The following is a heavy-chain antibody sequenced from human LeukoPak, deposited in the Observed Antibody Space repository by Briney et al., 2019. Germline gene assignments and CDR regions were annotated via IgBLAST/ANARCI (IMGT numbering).Heavy chain of an antibody. CDR3: TKDSRYSGKYKAFDI. V-gene: IGHV3-23*01. Sequence: GGSLRLSCAASGFTLSSYAMSGVRQAPGKGLEWVSGISGSGRSTNYADSVKGRFIISRENSKDTLYLQISSLRAEDTVLLCCTKDSRYSGKYKAFDIWGAGTMVTVSS. CDR2: ISGSGRST. CDR1: GFTLSSYA. D-gene: IGHD1-26*01. J-gene: IGHJ3*02.